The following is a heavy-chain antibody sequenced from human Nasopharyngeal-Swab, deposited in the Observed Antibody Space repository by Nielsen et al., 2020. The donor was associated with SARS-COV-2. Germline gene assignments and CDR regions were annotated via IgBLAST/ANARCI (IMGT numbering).Heavy chain of an antibody. Sequence: GESLKISCAASGFTFSSYAMSWVRQAPGKGLEWVSAISGSGGSTYYADSVKGRFTISRDNSKNTLYLQMNSLRVEDTAVYHCAKDRGYSSSWYYFDYWGQGTLVTVSS. CDR2: ISGSGGST. V-gene: IGHV3-23*01. D-gene: IGHD6-13*01. CDR1: GFTFSSYA. CDR3: AKDRGYSSSWYYFDY. J-gene: IGHJ4*02.